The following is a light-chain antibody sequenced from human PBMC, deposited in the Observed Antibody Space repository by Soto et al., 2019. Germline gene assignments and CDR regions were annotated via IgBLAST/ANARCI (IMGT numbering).Light chain of an antibody. Sequence: QSVLTQPPSASEAPGQRGTISCSGGSSNIGSKTVTWYQHVSGTAPKLLMYSNDQRPSGVPDRFSGSKSGTSASLAISGLQAEDEGDYFCAAWDDSLKSFVFGTGTKVTVL. CDR3: AAWDDSLKSFV. CDR2: SND. J-gene: IGLJ1*01. CDR1: SSNIGSKT. V-gene: IGLV1-44*01.